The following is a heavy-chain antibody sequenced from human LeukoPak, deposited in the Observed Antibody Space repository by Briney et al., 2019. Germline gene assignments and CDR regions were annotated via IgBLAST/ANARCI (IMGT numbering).Heavy chain of an antibody. CDR2: INHSGST. V-gene: IGHV4-39*07. J-gene: IGHJ5*02. CDR1: GGSLSSSSYY. D-gene: IGHD6-6*01. CDR3: ARSIAARPTVWFDP. Sequence: SETLSLTCTVSGGSLSSSSYYWGWIRQPPGKGLEWIGEINHSGSTNYNPSLKSRVTISVDTSKNQFSLKLSSVTAADTAVYYCARSIAARPTVWFDPWGQGTLVTVSS.